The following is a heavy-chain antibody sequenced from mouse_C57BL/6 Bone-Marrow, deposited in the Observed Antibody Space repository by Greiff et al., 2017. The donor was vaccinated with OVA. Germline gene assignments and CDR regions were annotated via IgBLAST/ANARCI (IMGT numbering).Heavy chain of an antibody. D-gene: IGHD2-1*01. J-gene: IGHJ4*01. V-gene: IGHV14-1*01. CDR2: IDPEDGDT. CDR1: GFNIKDYY. CDR3: TTEIYYGNLYAMDC. Sequence: VQLQQSGAELVRPGASVKMSCTASGFNIKDYYMHWVKQRPEQGLEWIGRIDPEDGDTEYAPKFQGKATMTADTSSNTAYLQLSSLTSEDTAVYYCTTEIYYGNLYAMDCWGQGTSVTVAS.